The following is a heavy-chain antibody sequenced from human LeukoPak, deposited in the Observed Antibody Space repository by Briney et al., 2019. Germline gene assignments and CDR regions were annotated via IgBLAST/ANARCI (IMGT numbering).Heavy chain of an antibody. V-gene: IGHV1-69*06. J-gene: IGHJ4*02. Sequence: SVKVSCKASGGTFSSHAISWVRQAPGQGLEWMGGIIPIFGTANYAQKFQGRVTITADKSTSTAYMELSSLRSEDTAVYYCASPLSRGYSYGAFDYWGQGTLVTVSS. D-gene: IGHD5-18*01. CDR2: IIPIFGTA. CDR1: GGTFSSHA. CDR3: ASPLSRGYSYGAFDY.